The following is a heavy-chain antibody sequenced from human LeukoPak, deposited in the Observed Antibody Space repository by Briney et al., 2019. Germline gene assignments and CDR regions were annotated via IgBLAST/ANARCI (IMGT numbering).Heavy chain of an antibody. D-gene: IGHD3-3*01. V-gene: IGHV4-59*01. Sequence: SETLSLTCTVSGGSISSYYWSWLRQPPGKGLEWIGYIYYSGSTNYNPSLKSRVTISVDTSKNQFSLKLSSVTAADTAVYYCATHSPQTLEWLFSGFSSDAFDIWGQGTMVTVSS. CDR1: GGSISSYY. CDR3: ATHSPQTLEWLFSGFSSDAFDI. CDR2: IYYSGST. J-gene: IGHJ3*02.